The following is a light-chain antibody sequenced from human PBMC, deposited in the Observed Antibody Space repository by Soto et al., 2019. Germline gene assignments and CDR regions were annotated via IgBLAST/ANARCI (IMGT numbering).Light chain of an antibody. CDR3: QQYGSSPST. Sequence: EIVLTQPPGTLSLSPGERATLSCRASQSVSSSYLAWYQQRPGQAPRLLIYDASSRATGIPDRFSGSGSGTDVTLTISRLEPEDFAVYYCQQYGSSPSTFGQGTKVEIK. J-gene: IGKJ1*01. CDR1: QSVSSSY. V-gene: IGKV3-20*01. CDR2: DAS.